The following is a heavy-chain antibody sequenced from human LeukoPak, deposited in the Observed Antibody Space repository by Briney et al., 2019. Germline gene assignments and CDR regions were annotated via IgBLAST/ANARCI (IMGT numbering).Heavy chain of an antibody. CDR2: IYTSGST. Sequence: SETLSLTCTVSGGSISSYYWSWIRQPAGKGPEWIGRIYTSGSTNYNPSLKSRVTMSVDTSKNQFSLKLSSVTAADTAVYYCAREGIYGSGSYPIDYWGQGTLVTVSS. CDR1: GGSISSYY. CDR3: AREGIYGSGSYPIDY. V-gene: IGHV4-4*07. J-gene: IGHJ4*02. D-gene: IGHD3-10*01.